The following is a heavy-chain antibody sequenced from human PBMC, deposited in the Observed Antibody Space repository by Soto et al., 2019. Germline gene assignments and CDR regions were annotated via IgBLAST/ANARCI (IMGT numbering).Heavy chain of an antibody. J-gene: IGHJ6*02. V-gene: IGHV1-69*01. CDR1: GGTFSSYA. D-gene: IGHD2-2*02. Sequence: QVQLVQSGAEVKKPGSSVKVSCKASGGTFSSYAISWVRQAPGQGLEWMGGIIPIFGTANYAQKFQGRVTITEDESTRTAYMELSSLRSEDTAVYYCARGGGYCSSTSCYTGGRDYYYGMDVWGQGTTVTVSS. CDR2: IIPIFGTA. CDR3: ARGGGYCSSTSCYTGGRDYYYGMDV.